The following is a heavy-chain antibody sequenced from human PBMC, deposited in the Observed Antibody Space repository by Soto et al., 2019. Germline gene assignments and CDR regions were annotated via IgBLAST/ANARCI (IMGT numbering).Heavy chain of an antibody. D-gene: IGHD2-15*01. CDR1: GFSVTYSY. Sequence: DVQLVESGGDLVQPGGSLRLSCVASGFSVTYSYVSWVRQFPGKGLEWISVMYSGGRTFYADSVRGRFSISRDESTXXHYLQMHRLRTEDSAVYFCARSDCSSGSCPNWFDPWGQGTLVIVSS. CDR3: ARSDCSSGSCPNWFDP. J-gene: IGHJ5*02. CDR2: MYSGGRT. V-gene: IGHV3-66*01.